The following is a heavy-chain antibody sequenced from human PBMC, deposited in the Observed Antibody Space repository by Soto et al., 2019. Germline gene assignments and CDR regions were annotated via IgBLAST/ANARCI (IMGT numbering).Heavy chain of an antibody. V-gene: IGHV4-59*01. CDR2: IYYSGST. CDR3: ARDHAGRYYMDV. D-gene: IGHD3-10*01. J-gene: IGHJ6*03. Sequence: NPSETLSLSCTVSGGSISSYYWSWIRQPPGKGLEWIGYIYYSGSTNYNPSLKSRVTISVDTSKNQFSLKLSSVTAADTAVYYCARDHAGRYYMDVWGKGTTVTVSS. CDR1: GGSISSYY.